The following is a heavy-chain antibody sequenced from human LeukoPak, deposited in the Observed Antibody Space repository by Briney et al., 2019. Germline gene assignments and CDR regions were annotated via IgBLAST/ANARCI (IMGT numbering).Heavy chain of an antibody. J-gene: IGHJ5*02. V-gene: IGHV4-34*01. CDR2: INHSGST. D-gene: IGHD2-2*01. CDR1: GGSFSGYY. CDR3: ARRYCSSTSCYKGRWFDP. Sequence: SETLSLTCAVYGGSFSGYYWSWIRQPPGKGLEWIGEINHSGSTNYNPSLRSRVTISVDTSKNQFSLKLSSVTAAATVVYYCARRYCSSTSCYKGRWFDPWGQGTLVTVSS.